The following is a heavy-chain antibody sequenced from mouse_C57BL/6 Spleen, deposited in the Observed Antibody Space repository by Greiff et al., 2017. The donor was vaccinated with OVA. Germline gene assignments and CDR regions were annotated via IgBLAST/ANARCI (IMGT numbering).Heavy chain of an antibody. Sequence: EVKLVESGGGLVKPGGSLKLSCAASGYTFTGYGMHWVRQAPERGLEWVAYISSGSGTIYYADTVKGRFTITRDNAKNTLFLQMTSLRSEDTAMYYCARNYDGSSYWYFDVWGTGTTVTVSS. CDR3: ARNYDGSSYWYFDV. V-gene: IGHV5-17*01. J-gene: IGHJ1*03. CDR2: ISSGSGTI. CDR1: GYTFTGYG. D-gene: IGHD1-1*01.